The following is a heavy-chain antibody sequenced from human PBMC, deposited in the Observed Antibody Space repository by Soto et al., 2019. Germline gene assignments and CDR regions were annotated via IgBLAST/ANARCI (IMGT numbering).Heavy chain of an antibody. Sequence: ASVKVSCKASGYTFTASYMHWVRQAPGQGLEWMGIIDPSGGSTSNSQRFQGRVTMTRDTSTSTVYMELNSLRSEDTAVFYCARDSGHYYRSDAFDIWGQGTMVTVSS. CDR1: GYTFTASY. CDR3: ARDSGHYYRSDAFDI. J-gene: IGHJ3*02. V-gene: IGHV1-46*01. CDR2: IDPSGGST. D-gene: IGHD1-26*01.